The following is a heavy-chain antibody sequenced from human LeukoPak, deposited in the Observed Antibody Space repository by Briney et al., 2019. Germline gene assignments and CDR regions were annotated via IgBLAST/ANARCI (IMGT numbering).Heavy chain of an antibody. CDR1: GGSISSYY. CDR2: IYYSGST. Sequence: KASETLSLTCTVSGGSISSYYWSWIRQPPGKGLEWIGYIYYSGSTNYNPSLKSRVTISVDTSKNQLSLKLSSVTAADTAVYYCAREQWEPGDAFDIWGQGTMVTVSS. D-gene: IGHD1-26*01. CDR3: AREQWEPGDAFDI. J-gene: IGHJ3*02. V-gene: IGHV4-59*12.